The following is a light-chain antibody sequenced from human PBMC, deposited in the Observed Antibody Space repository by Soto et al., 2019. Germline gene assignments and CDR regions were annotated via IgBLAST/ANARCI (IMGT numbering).Light chain of an antibody. CDR2: GAS. CDR3: QQYGSSPPLT. J-gene: IGKJ4*01. V-gene: IGKV3-20*01. CDR1: QSVSSSY. Sequence: EIVLTQSPGTLSLSPGERATLSCRASQSVSSSYLAWYQQKPGQAPRLLIYGASSRATGIPNRFSGSGSGTDFTLTISRLESEYFAVYYCQQYGSSPPLTFGGGTKVEIK.